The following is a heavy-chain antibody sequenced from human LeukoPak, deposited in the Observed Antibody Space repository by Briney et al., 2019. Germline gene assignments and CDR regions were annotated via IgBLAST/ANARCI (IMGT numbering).Heavy chain of an antibody. CDR1: GGSFSGYY. J-gene: IGHJ5*02. V-gene: IGHV4-34*01. Sequence: SETLSLTCAVYGGSFSGYYWSWIRQPPGKGLEWIGEINHSGSTNYNPSLKSRVTISVDTSKNQFSLKLSSVTAADTAVYYCAREDWFDPWGQGTLVTVSS. CDR2: INHSGST. CDR3: AREDWFDP.